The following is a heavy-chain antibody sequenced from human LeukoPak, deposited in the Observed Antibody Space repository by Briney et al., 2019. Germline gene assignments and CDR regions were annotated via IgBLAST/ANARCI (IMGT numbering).Heavy chain of an antibody. CDR3: ARDGGPFDS. D-gene: IGHD3-16*01. J-gene: IGHJ4*02. V-gene: IGHV3-7*01. CDR1: GFTFRSYW. Sequence: GGSLRLSCAASGFTFRSYWMSWVRQAPGKGLEWVANINQDGSEKYYVDSVKGRFTIPRDIAKKSLYLQMNSLRADDTAVYYCARDGGPFDSWGQGTLVTVSS. CDR2: INQDGSEK.